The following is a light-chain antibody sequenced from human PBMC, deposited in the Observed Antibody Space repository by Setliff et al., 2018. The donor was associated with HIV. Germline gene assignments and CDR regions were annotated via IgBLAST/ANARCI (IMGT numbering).Light chain of an antibody. V-gene: IGLV2-14*01. CDR3: SSYRSNNPYV. J-gene: IGLJ1*01. CDR2: EVS. CDR1: NSDVGGYNY. Sequence: QSALTQPASVSGSPGQSITISCTGTNSDVGGYNYVSLYQQYPGKAPKLMIYEVSNRPSGVSNRFSGSKSGSTASLTISGLQAEDEAEYSCSSYRSNNPYVFGTGTKVTVL.